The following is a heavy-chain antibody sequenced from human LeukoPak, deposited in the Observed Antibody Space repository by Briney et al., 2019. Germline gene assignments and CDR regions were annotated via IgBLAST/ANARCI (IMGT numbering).Heavy chain of an antibody. J-gene: IGHJ6*03. V-gene: IGHV1-8*01. CDR3: ARGGSTIFGVGEPNYMDV. CDR1: GYTFTSYD. Sequence: ASVKVSCKASGYTFTSYDINWVRQATGQGLEWRGRMSPNSGYSVYAQKFQGRVTMTTNTSIITAYMEVSSLRSEDTAVYYCARGGSTIFGVGEPNYMDVWGKGTTVTVS. D-gene: IGHD3-3*01. CDR2: MSPNSGYS.